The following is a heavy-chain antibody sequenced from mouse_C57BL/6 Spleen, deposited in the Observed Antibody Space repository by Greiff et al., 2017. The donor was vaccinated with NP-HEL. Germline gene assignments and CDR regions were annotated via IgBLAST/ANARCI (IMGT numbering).Heavy chain of an antibody. J-gene: IGHJ4*01. CDR1: GFSLTSYA. V-gene: IGHV2-9-1*01. CDR2: IWTGGGT. Sequence: QVQLQQSGPGLVAPSQSLSITCTVSGFSLTSYAISWVRQPPGKGLEWLGVIWTGGGTNYNSALKSRLSISKDNSKSQVFLKMNSLQTDDTARYYCARNFLLPYYAMDYWGQGTSVTVSS. CDR3: ARNFLLPYYAMDY. D-gene: IGHD2-10*01.